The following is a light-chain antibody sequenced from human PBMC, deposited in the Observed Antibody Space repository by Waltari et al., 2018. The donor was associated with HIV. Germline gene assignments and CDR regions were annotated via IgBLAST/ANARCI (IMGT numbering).Light chain of an antibody. CDR3: CTYAGSSTVV. V-gene: IGLV2-23*01. CDR1: SSDVGSYNL. Sequence: QSALTQPASVSGSPGQSITISCPGTSSDVGSYNLVSWYQYHPGNPPKLMIYEASKRPSGVATLVYGSKAGNTASLTISGLQAEEEAEYYCCTYAGSSTVVFGGGTKLTVL. J-gene: IGLJ3*02. CDR2: EAS.